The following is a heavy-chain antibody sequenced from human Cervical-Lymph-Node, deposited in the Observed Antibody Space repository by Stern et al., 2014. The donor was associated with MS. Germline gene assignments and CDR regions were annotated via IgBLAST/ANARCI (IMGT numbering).Heavy chain of an antibody. V-gene: IGHV5-51*01. J-gene: IGHJ4*02. Sequence: VQLVESGAEVKKPGESLKISCKLSGYSFTIYYIAWVRQMPGKGLKWMGFIYPDDSDTSYSRSSQAKVTISADKSITPAYLQWSSLRASYTAMYYCARHVQGFDYWGQGTLVTVSS. CDR2: IYPDDSDT. CDR1: GYSFTIYY. CDR3: ARHVQGFDY.